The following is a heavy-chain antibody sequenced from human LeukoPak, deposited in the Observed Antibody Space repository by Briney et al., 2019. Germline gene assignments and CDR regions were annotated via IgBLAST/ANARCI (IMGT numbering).Heavy chain of an antibody. CDR3: VKDLMRDRWFGES. V-gene: IGHV3-30*02. D-gene: IGHD3-10*01. CDR1: GFTFSYYG. Sequence: GGSLRLSCAVSGFTFSYYGMHWVRQAPGKGLEWMAFIRYDGNDKFYADSVKGRFTISRDTSRNTLYLQVNSLRLEDTAIYYCVKDLMRDRWFGESWGQGTLVTVSS. CDR2: IRYDGNDK. J-gene: IGHJ5*02.